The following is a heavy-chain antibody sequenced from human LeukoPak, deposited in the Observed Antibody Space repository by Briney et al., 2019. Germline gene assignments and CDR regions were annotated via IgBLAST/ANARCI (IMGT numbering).Heavy chain of an antibody. CDR3: ARDSSTSGIDY. V-gene: IGHV4-59*12. CDR2: IYYSGST. J-gene: IGHJ4*02. D-gene: IGHD2-2*01. CDR1: GGSISSYY. Sequence: NSSETLSLTCTVSGGSISSYYWSWIRQPPGKGLEWIGYIYYSGSTNYNPSLKSRVTISVDTSKNQFSLKLSSVTAADTAVYYCARDSSTSGIDYWGQGTLVTVSS.